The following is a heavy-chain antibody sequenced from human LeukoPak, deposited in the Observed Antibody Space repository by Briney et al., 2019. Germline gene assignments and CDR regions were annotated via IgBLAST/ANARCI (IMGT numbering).Heavy chain of an antibody. D-gene: IGHD3-22*01. J-gene: IGHJ4*02. Sequence: GGSPRLSCAASGFTFSSYWMSRVRQAPGKGLEWVANIKQDGSEKYYVDSVKGRFTISRDSAKNSLYLQMNSLRAEDTAVYYCARDPGGYDSSGYYRTDYFDYWGQGTLVTVSS. CDR3: ARDPGGYDSSGYYRTDYFDY. V-gene: IGHV3-7*01. CDR1: GFTFSSYW. CDR2: IKQDGSEK.